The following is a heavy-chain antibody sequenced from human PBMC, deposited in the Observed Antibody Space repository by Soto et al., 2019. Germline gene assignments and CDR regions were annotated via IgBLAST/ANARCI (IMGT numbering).Heavy chain of an antibody. CDR3: ARVAKGYCSSTSCFNTPGWFDP. CDR2: INHSGST. Sequence: PSETLSLTCAVYGGSFSGYYWSWIRQPPGKGLEWIGEINHSGSTNYNPSLKSRVTISVDTSKNQFSLKLSSVTAADTAVYYCARVAKGYCSSTSCFNTPGWFDPWGQGTLVTVSS. V-gene: IGHV4-34*01. J-gene: IGHJ5*02. D-gene: IGHD2-2*01. CDR1: GGSFSGYY.